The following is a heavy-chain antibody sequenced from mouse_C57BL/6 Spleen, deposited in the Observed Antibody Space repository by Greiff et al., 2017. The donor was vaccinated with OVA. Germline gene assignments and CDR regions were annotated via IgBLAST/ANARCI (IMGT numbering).Heavy chain of an antibody. V-gene: IGHV1-69*01. D-gene: IGHD3-1*01. J-gene: IGHJ4*01. Sequence: QVQLQQPGAELVMPGASVKLSCKASGYTFTSYWMHWVKQRPGQGLEWIGEIDPSDSYTNYNQKFKGKSTLTVEKSSSTAYMQLSSLTSEDSAVYYRARVGRPAYYYAMDYWGQGTSGTVSS. CDR2: IDPSDSYT. CDR1: GYTFTSYW. CDR3: ARVGRPAYYYAMDY.